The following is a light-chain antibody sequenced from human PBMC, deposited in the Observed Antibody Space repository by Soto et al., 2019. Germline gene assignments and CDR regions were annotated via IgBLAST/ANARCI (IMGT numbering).Light chain of an antibody. CDR1: SSDVGSYNL. CDR3: SSHTISSALQV. J-gene: IGLJ1*01. CDR2: EGT. V-gene: IGLV2-14*02. Sequence: QSALTQPASVSGSPGQSITISCTGTSSDVGSYNLVSWYQQHPGKAPKLMIYEGTKRPSGVSNRFSGSKSGNTASLTIAGLQAEDEADYYCSSHTISSALQVFGTGTKLTVL.